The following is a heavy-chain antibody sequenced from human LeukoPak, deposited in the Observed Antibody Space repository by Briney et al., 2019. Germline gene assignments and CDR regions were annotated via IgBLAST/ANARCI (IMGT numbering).Heavy chain of an antibody. J-gene: IGHJ4*02. CDR1: RFPFSSYW. CDR2: INSDGSIT. CDR3: AREGSSWY. Sequence: GGSLRLSCAASRFPFSSYWMHWVRQAPGKGLVWVSRINSDGSITTYADSVKGRFTISRDNAKNSLYLQMNSLRAEDTAVYYCAREGSSWYWGQGTLVTVSS. V-gene: IGHV3-74*03. D-gene: IGHD6-13*01.